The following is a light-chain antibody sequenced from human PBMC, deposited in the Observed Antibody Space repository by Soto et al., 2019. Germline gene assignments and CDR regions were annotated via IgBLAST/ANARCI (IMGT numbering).Light chain of an antibody. CDR2: GAS. CDR3: QHYGSAPST. CDR1: QSVSSNF. V-gene: IGKV3-20*01. Sequence: EIVLTQSPGTLSLSPGEGATLSCTASQSVSSNFLAWYQQKPGQAPRLLIYGASSRATGIPDRFSGSGSGTDFTLTISRLEPEDFAGYYCQHYGSAPSTFGQGTRLEIK. J-gene: IGKJ5*01.